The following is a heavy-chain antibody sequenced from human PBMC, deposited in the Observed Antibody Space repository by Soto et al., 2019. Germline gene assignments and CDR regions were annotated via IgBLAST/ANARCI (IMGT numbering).Heavy chain of an antibody. CDR3: TTDNYDSSGYWDPGAFDI. CDR1: GFTFSNAW. V-gene: IGHV3-15*07. Sequence: GGSLRLSCAASGFTFSNAWMNWVRQAPGKGLEWVGRIKSKTDGGTTDYAAPVKGRFTISRDDSKNTLYLQMNSLKTEDTAVYYCTTDNYDSSGYWDPGAFDIWAQGTMVPVSS. J-gene: IGHJ3*02. CDR2: IKSKTDGGTT. D-gene: IGHD3-22*01.